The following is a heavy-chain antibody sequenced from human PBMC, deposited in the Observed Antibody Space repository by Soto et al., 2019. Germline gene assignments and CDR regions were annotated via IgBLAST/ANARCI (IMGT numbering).Heavy chain of an antibody. Sequence: GGSLRLSCAASGFTFSSYAMSWVRQAPGKGLEWVSAISGSGGSTYYADSVKGRFTISRDNSKNTLYLQMNSLRAEDTAVYYCAKDLKYQMLRLKHSSYYGMDVWGQGTTVTVSS. CDR3: AKDLKYQMLRLKHSSYYGMDV. V-gene: IGHV3-23*01. D-gene: IGHD2-2*01. CDR1: GFTFSSYA. CDR2: ISGSGGST. J-gene: IGHJ6*02.